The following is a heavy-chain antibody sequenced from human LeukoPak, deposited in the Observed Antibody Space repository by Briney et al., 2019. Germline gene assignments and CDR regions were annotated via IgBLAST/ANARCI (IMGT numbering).Heavy chain of an antibody. CDR1: GFTFSGYG. CDR3: ARDLVSSSSSRNYYYAVDV. D-gene: IGHD6-6*01. V-gene: IGHV3-33*01. CDR2: TWYHGNNK. Sequence: GGSLRLSCEASGFTFSGYGMHWVRQAPGKGLEWVSGTWYHGNNKYYADSVKGRFTISRDNSKNTLYLQMNSLRAEDTAVYYCARDLVSSSSSRNYYYAVDVWGQGTTVTVSS. J-gene: IGHJ6*02.